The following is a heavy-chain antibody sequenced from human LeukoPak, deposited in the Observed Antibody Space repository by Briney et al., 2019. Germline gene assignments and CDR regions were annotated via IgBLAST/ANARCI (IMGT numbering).Heavy chain of an antibody. CDR3: ARDLNRGSYWRFDY. J-gene: IGHJ4*02. D-gene: IGHD1-26*01. CDR2: INPHSDAT. CDR1: GYTLSGYY. V-gene: IGHV1-2*02. Sequence: ASVKVSCKTSGYTLSGYYIHWVRQAPGHGLEGMGCINPHSDATNYEQNFQGRVTMTRDTSINTAYLELSRLASDDTAMYYCARDLNRGSYWRFDYWGQGTLVTVSS.